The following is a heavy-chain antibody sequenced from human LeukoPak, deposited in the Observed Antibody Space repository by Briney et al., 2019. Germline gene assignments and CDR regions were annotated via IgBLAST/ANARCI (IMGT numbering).Heavy chain of an antibody. J-gene: IGHJ3*02. CDR1: GFTFDDYA. D-gene: IGHD3-16*02. CDR3: TRVSAGVIGMKDVFDI. CDR2: ISGSSSYI. V-gene: IGHV3-21*01. Sequence: KPGGSLRLSCAASGFTFDDYAMHWVRQAPGKGLEWVSSISGSSSYIYYADSVKGRFTISRHNAKNSLYLQMNSLRAEDTAVYYCTRVSAGVIGMKDVFDIWGQGTMVTVSS.